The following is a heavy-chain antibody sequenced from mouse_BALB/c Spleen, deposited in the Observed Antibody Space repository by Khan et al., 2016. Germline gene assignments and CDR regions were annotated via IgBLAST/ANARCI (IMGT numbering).Heavy chain of an antibody. CDR1: GYAFSGYW. CDR2: LYPGDGDT. Sequence: VQLQESGAELVRPGPSVKISCKASGYAFSGYWMNWVKQRPGQGLEWIGQLYPGDGDTNYHGKFKGKATLTADKSSSTAYMQLSSLTSEDSAVYFCARGTPFASWGQGTLVTVSA. CDR3: ARGTPFAS. J-gene: IGHJ3*01. D-gene: IGHD2-14*01. V-gene: IGHV1-80*01.